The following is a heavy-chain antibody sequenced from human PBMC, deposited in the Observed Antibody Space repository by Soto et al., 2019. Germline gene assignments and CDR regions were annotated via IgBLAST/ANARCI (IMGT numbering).Heavy chain of an antibody. Sequence: PSETLSLTCTVSNDSISSGRYYWSWIRQVPGKGLEWIGYIYSSGNPYYNPSLKGRISISLDASNNRFALTVTSVNVADSAIYFCARGRLTIQQGFDTWGQGTRVTVSS. J-gene: IGHJ3*02. CDR1: NDSISSGRYY. CDR3: ARGRLTIQQGFDT. D-gene: IGHD1-1*01. CDR2: IYSSGNP. V-gene: IGHV4-31*03.